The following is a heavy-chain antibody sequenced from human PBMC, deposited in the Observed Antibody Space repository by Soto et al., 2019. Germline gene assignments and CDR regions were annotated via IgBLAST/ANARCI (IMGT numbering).Heavy chain of an antibody. CDR2: INPADSDI. CDR3: ARHQRDDASRKIDC. V-gene: IGHV5-51*01. D-gene: IGHD3-16*01. CDR1: GYSFTSNW. J-gene: IGHJ4*02. Sequence: GESLKISCQGSGYSFTSNWIGWVRQMPGKGLEWMGIINPADSDIKYSPSFQGQVTISADKSIGTAYLQWSSLKASDTAMYYCARHQRDDASRKIDCWGQGTLVTVS.